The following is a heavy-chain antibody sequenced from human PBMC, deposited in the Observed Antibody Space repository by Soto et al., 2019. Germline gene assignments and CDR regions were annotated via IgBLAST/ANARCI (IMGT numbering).Heavy chain of an antibody. D-gene: IGHD3-10*01. CDR2: IYYSGSI. Sequence: QLQLQESGPGLVKPSETLSLSCSVSGGSITSSSYYWGWIRQPPGKGLKWIAAIYYSGSIYHNPSLKSRVTMSIDTSKNQFSLKMSSVTAADTAVYYCARLLHDNRDYYYFDYWGRGTLVTVSS. CDR1: GGSITSSSYY. J-gene: IGHJ4*02. CDR3: ARLLHDNRDYYYFDY. V-gene: IGHV4-39*01.